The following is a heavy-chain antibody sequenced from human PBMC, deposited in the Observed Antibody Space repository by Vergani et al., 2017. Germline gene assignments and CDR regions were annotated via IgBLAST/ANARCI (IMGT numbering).Heavy chain of an antibody. CDR2: IYPGDSDT. J-gene: IGHJ2*01. CDR1: GYSFTSYW. CDR3: ARRQVSLLGRELPYWYFDL. Sequence: EVQLVPSGAEVKKPGESLKISCEGSGYSFTSYWIGWVRQMPGKGLEWMGIIYPGDSDTRYNPSFQGQVTISAVKSISTAYLQWSSLKASDTAMYYCARRQVSLLGRELPYWYFDLWGRGTLVTVSS. V-gene: IGHV5-51*01. D-gene: IGHD1-26*01.